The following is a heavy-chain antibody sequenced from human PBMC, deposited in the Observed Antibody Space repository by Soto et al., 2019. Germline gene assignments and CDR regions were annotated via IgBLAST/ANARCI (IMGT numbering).Heavy chain of an antibody. J-gene: IGHJ4*02. Sequence: QVQLVQSGAEVKKPGASVKVSCKASGYTFISYGISWVRQAPGQGLEWMGWISAYNGNTNYAQKLQGRVTMTTDTSTSTGYMELRRLRSDDTAVYYCARVSDGYNFGDWGQGTLVTVSS. D-gene: IGHD5-12*01. CDR3: ARVSDGYNFGD. CDR2: ISAYNGNT. CDR1: GYTFISYG. V-gene: IGHV1-18*01.